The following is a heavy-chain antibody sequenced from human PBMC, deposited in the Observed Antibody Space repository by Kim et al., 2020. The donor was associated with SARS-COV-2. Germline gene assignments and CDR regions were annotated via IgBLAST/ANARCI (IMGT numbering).Heavy chain of an antibody. J-gene: IGHJ5*02. D-gene: IGHD3-3*01. CDR2: INPNSGGT. CDR3: ARDGTGYYDFWSDINWFDP. Sequence: ASVKVSCKASGYTFTGYYMHWVRQAPGQGLEWMGWINPNSGGTNYAQKFQGRVTMTRDTSISTAYMELSRLRSDDTAVYYCARDGTGYYDFWSDINWFDPWGQGTLVTSPQ. CDR1: GYTFTGYY. V-gene: IGHV1-2*02.